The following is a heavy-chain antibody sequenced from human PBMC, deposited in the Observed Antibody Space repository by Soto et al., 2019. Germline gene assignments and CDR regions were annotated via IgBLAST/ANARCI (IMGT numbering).Heavy chain of an antibody. D-gene: IGHD3-3*01. V-gene: IGHV4-34*01. CDR3: ASRHVLRFLEWPNFDY. Sequence: QVQLQQWGAGLLKPSETLSLTCAVYGGSFSGYYWSWIRQPPGKGLEWIGEINHRGSTNYNPSLKSRVTISVDTSKNQFSLKLSSVTAADTAVYYCASRHVLRFLEWPNFDYWGQGTLVTVSS. J-gene: IGHJ4*02. CDR1: GGSFSGYY. CDR2: INHRGST.